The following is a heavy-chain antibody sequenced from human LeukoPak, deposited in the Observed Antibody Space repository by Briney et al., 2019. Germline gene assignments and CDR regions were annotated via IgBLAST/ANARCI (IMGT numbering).Heavy chain of an antibody. J-gene: IGHJ6*02. CDR2: IYYSGTT. CDR3: ARLKHSSTSPYYYGMDV. D-gene: IGHD6-13*01. Sequence: PSETLSLTCTVSGDSINNYYWSWIRQPPGKGLEWIGYIYYSGTTNYNPSLKSRVSISVDTSKNQFSLKLSSVTAADTAVYYCARLKHSSTSPYYYGMDVWGQGTTVTVSS. V-gene: IGHV4-59*01. CDR1: GDSINNYY.